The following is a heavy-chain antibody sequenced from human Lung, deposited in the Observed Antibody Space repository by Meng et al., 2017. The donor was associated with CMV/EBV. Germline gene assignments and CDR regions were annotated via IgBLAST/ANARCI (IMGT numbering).Heavy chain of an antibody. CDR2: IYYSGGT. V-gene: IGHV3-53*01. CDR3: ARDFGY. Sequence: GGSLRLSCAASGLTVSGNYMSWVRQAPGRGLEWVSIIYYSGGTDYAESVKGRFTMSRDSSKNTVYLQMNSLRVEDTAVYYCARDFGYWGQGTLVTVSS. J-gene: IGHJ4*02. CDR1: GLTVSGNY.